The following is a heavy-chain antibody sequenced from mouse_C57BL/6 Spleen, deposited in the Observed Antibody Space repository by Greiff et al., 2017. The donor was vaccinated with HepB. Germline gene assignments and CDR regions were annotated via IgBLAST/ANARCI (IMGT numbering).Heavy chain of an antibody. J-gene: IGHJ3*01. Sequence: VQLQQSGAELAKPGASVKLSCKASGYTFTSYWMHWVKQRPGQGPEWIGYINPSSGYTKYNQKFKDKATLTADKSTSTAYMQLSSLTYEDSAVYYCARTLITTVEGFAYWGQGTLVTVSA. CDR3: ARTLITTVEGFAY. CDR2: INPSSGYT. CDR1: GYTFTSYW. D-gene: IGHD1-1*01. V-gene: IGHV1-7*01.